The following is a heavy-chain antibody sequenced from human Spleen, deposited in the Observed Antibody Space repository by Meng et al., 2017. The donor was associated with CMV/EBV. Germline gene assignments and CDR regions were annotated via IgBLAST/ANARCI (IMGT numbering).Heavy chain of an antibody. CDR1: GGSISSYY. Sequence: GSLRLSCTVSGGSISSYYWSWIRQSPRTGLEWIGEINHSGSTIYNPPLKGRMTISVDTSKNQFSLRVSSVTAADTAVYYCARVRVGATSDLDYWGPGTLVTVSS. J-gene: IGHJ4*02. CDR3: ARVRVGATSDLDY. D-gene: IGHD1-26*01. V-gene: IGHV4-34*01. CDR2: INHSGST.